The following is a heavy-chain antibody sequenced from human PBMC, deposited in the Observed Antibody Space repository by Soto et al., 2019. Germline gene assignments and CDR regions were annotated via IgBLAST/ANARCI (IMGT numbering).Heavy chain of an antibody. J-gene: IGHJ4*02. V-gene: IGHV4-34*01. CDR3: ARAPETPSILGVALPYFFDD. CDR2: INHSGST. Sequence: PSETLSLTCAVYGGSFSGYYWSRIRQPPGKGLEWIGEINHSGSTNYNPSLKSRVTISVDTSKNQFSLKLSSVTAADTAVYYCARAPETPSILGVALPYFFDDWGQGALVTVSS. D-gene: IGHD3-3*01. CDR1: GGSFSGYY.